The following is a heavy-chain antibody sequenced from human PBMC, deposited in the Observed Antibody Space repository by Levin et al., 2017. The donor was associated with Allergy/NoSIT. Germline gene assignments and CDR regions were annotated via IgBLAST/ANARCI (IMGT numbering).Heavy chain of an antibody. J-gene: IGHJ4*02. CDR2: IGASSGTT. D-gene: IGHD6-13*01. CDR3: ARHLLAAGREYDY. V-gene: IGHV3-23*01. CDR1: GFTFSNYP. Sequence: GGSLRLSCAASGFTFSNYPMSWVRQTPGKGLEWISAIGASSGTTYYADSVKGRFTISKDYSKNILYLQMNTLRAEDTAVYYCARHLLAAGREYDYWGQGILVTVSS.